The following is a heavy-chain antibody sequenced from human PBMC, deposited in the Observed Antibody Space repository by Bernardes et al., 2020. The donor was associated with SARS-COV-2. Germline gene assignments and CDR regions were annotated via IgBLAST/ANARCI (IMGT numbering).Heavy chain of an antibody. CDR3: SWMATVTTVDR. J-gene: IGHJ5*02. CDR1: GLNFSDAW. V-gene: IGHV3-15*01. CDR2: ITNGGAT. Sequence: LRLSCQVSGLNFSDAWMSCVRQVPVKGLEWIGRITNGGATDYAAPVKGRFTISRDDSKNTFYLEMNSLRIEDTAMYFCSWMATVTTVDRWGQGTLVTVSS. D-gene: IGHD4-17*01.